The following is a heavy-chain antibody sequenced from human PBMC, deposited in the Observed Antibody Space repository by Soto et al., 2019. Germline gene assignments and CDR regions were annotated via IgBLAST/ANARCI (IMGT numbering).Heavy chain of an antibody. CDR3: ARAMVVTQNWFDP. J-gene: IGHJ5*02. CDR1: GGSISSGDYY. Sequence: QVQLQESGPGLVKPSQTLSLTCTVSGGSISSGDYYWSWIRQPPGKGLEWIGYIYYSGSTYYNPSLRRRVTISVDTSKNRFSLKLSSVTAADTAVYYCARAMVVTQNWFDPWGQGTLVTVSS. D-gene: IGHD2-21*02. CDR2: IYYSGST. V-gene: IGHV4-30-4*01.